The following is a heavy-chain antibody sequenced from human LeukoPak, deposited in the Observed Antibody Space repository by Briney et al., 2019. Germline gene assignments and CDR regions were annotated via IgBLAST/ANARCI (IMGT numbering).Heavy chain of an antibody. J-gene: IGHJ3*02. CDR2: IYYSGST. CDR3: ARITMIVVVITTSLDAFDI. CDR1: GGSLGTDY. D-gene: IGHD3-22*01. V-gene: IGHV4-39*07. Sequence: SETLSLTCSVSGGSLGTDYWGWIRQPPGKGLEWIGRIYYSGSTYYNPSLKSRVTISVDTSKNQCSLKLSSVTAADTAVYYCARITMIVVVITTSLDAFDIWGQGTMVTVSS.